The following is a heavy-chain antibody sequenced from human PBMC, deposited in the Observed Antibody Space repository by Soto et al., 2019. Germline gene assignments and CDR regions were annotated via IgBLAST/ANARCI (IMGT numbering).Heavy chain of an antibody. CDR1: GGSISSGDYY. CDR3: AREGPYYDSSGYRGGY. Sequence: SETLSLTCTVSGGSISSGDYYWSWIRQPPGKGLEWIGYIYYSGSTYYNPSLKSRVTISVDTSKNQFSLKLSSVTAADTAVYYCAREGPYYDSSGYRGGYWGQGTLVTVSS. J-gene: IGHJ4*02. CDR2: IYYSGST. D-gene: IGHD3-22*01. V-gene: IGHV4-30-4*01.